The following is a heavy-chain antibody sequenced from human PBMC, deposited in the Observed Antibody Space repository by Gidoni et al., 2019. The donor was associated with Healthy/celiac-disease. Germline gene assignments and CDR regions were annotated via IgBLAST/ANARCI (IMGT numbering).Heavy chain of an antibody. J-gene: IGHJ4*02. Sequence: GFTFSSYGMHWVRQAPGKGLEWVAVIWYDGSNKYYADSVKGRFTISRDNSKNTLYLQMNSLRAEDTAVYYCARRQWLSPSLDYWGQGTLVTVSS. CDR2: IWYDGSNK. CDR3: ARRQWLSPSLDY. V-gene: IGHV3-33*01. D-gene: IGHD3-22*01. CDR1: GFTFSSYG.